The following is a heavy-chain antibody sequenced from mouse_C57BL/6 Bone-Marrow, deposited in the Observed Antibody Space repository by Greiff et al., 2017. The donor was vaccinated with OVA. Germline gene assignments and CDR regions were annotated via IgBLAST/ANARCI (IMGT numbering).Heavy chain of an antibody. V-gene: IGHV14-4*01. CDR2: IDPENGDT. CDR1: GFNIKDDY. J-gene: IGHJ1*03. D-gene: IGHD2-9*01. CDR3: TFSYYGFPYWYFDV. Sequence: EVQLQQSGAELVRPGASVKLSCTASGFNIKDDYMHWVKQRPEQGLEWIGWIDPENGDTDYASKFQGKATITADTSSNTAYLQLSSLTSEDTAVYYCTFSYYGFPYWYFDVWGTGTTVTVSS.